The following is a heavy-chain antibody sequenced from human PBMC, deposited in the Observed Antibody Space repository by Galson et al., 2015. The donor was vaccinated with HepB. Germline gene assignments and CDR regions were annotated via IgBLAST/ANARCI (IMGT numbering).Heavy chain of an antibody. J-gene: IGHJ4*02. V-gene: IGHV1-8*01. CDR3: ARCPSSSWNRNFDY. CDR2: MNPNSGNT. CDR1: GYTFTSYD. D-gene: IGHD6-13*01. Sequence: SVKVSCKASGYTFTSYDINWVRQATGQGLEWMGWMNPNSGNTGYAQKFQGRVTMTRNTSISTAYMELSSLRSEDTAVYYCARCPSSSWNRNFDYWGQGTLVTVSS.